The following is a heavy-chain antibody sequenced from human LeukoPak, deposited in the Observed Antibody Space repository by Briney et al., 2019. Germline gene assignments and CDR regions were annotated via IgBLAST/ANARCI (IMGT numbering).Heavy chain of an antibody. V-gene: IGHV3-48*03. CDR2: ISSSGSTI. D-gene: IGHD2-15*01. CDR1: GFTFSSYE. Sequence: QPGGSLRLSCAASGFTFSSYEMNWVRQAPGKGLEWVSYISSSGSTIYYADSVKGRFTISRDNAKNSLYLQMNILRAEATAVYYCARDVYCSGGSCYSGTDYWGQGTLVTVSS. J-gene: IGHJ4*02. CDR3: ARDVYCSGGSCYSGTDY.